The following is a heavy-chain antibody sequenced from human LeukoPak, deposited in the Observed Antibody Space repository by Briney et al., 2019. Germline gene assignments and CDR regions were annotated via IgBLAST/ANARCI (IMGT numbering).Heavy chain of an antibody. V-gene: IGHV3-43*02. D-gene: IGHD5-12*01. CDR2: IRADGGTT. J-gene: IGHJ4*02. CDR1: GFTFGDY. Sequence: GGSLRLSCAASGFTFGDYMHWVRQAPGKGLEWVSLIRADGGTTHYADSVKGRFTISRDNSKNTLYLQMNSLRAEDTAVYYCAKDRTAGYDGLVDYWGQGTLVTVSS. CDR3: AKDRTAGYDGLVDY.